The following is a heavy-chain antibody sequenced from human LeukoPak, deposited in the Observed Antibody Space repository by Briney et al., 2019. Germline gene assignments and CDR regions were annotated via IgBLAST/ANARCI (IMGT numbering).Heavy chain of an antibody. V-gene: IGHV4-38-2*02. D-gene: IGHD5-24*01. Sequence: SETLSLTCTVSGYSISSGYYWGWIRQPPGKGLEWIGSIYHSGSTYYNPSLKSRVTISVDTSKNQFSLKLSSVTAADTAVYYCARRPDRPRWLQLRGYYYYMDVWGKGTTVTISS. J-gene: IGHJ6*03. CDR1: GYSISSGYY. CDR2: IYHSGST. CDR3: ARRPDRPRWLQLRGYYYYMDV.